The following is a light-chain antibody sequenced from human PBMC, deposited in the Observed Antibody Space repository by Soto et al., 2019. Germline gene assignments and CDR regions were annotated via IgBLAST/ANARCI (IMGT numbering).Light chain of an antibody. CDR1: QSVSSN. CDR3: QQYNNWPPCT. CDR2: GAS. J-gene: IGKJ2*02. V-gene: IGKV3-15*01. Sequence: EIVMTQSPATLSVSPGERATLSCRASQSVSSNLAWYQQKPGQAPRLLIYGASTRATGIPARFSGSGSGTEFTLTLCSLQSEDFAVYYCQQYNNWPPCTFGQGNKLEIK.